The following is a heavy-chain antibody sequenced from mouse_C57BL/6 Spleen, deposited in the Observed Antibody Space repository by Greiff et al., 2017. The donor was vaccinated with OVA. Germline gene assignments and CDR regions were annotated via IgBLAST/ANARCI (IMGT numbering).Heavy chain of an antibody. CDR2: ISNLAYSI. CDR1: GFTFSDYG. D-gene: IGHD1-1*01. V-gene: IGHV5-15*01. Sequence: EVQLQESGGGLVQPGGSLKLSCAASGFTFSDYGMAWVRQAPRKGPEWVAFISNLAYSIYYADTVTGRFTISRENAKNTLYLEMSSLRSEDTAMYYCARQNYYGTPWYFEVWGTGTTVTVSS. J-gene: IGHJ1*03. CDR3: ARQNYYGTPWYFEV.